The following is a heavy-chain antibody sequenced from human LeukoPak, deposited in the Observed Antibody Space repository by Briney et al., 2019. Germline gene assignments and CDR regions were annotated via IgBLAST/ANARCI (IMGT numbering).Heavy chain of an antibody. D-gene: IGHD6-13*01. CDR1: GGSFSGYY. CDR3: ARLSPSPIRSHSSSWLRVYYFDY. CDR2: INHSGSS. Sequence: PSETLSLTCAVYGGSFSGYYWSWIRQPPGKGLEWIGEINHSGSSNYNPSLKSRVTISVDTSKNQFSLKLSSVTAADTAVYYCARLSPSPIRSHSSSWLRVYYFDYWGQGTLVTVSS. J-gene: IGHJ4*02. V-gene: IGHV4-34*01.